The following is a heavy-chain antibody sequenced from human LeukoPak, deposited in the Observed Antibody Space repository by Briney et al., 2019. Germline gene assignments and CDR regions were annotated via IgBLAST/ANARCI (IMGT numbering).Heavy chain of an antibody. J-gene: IGHJ3*02. Sequence: GGSLRLSCAASGFTFSSYSMNWVRQAPGKGLELVSSISSRSSYIYHADSVKGRFTISRDNAKNSLYLQTNSLRAEDTAVYYCAREAYYYDSSGYVHDAFDIWGQGTVVTVSS. D-gene: IGHD3-22*01. V-gene: IGHV3-21*01. CDR3: AREAYYYDSSGYVHDAFDI. CDR2: ISSRSSYI. CDR1: GFTFSSYS.